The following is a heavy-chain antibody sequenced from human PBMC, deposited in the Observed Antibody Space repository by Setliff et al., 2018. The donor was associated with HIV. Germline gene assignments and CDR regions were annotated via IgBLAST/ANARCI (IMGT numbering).Heavy chain of an antibody. J-gene: IGHJ6*03. Sequence: PSETLSLTCAVYGGSFSGYYWSWIRQPPGKGLEWIGEINHDRTTNYNPSLKSRVTISVDTSKNQFSLKLTSVTAADTALYYCARGRYHYMDVWGKGTTVTVSS. V-gene: IGHV4-34*01. CDR2: INHDRTT. CDR3: ARGRYHYMDV. CDR1: GGSFSGYY.